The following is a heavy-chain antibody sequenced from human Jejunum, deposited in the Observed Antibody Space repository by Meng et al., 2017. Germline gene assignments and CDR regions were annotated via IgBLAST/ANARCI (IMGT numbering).Heavy chain of an antibody. CDR3: ATIQSSPHFFNY. CDR1: GDSVTSGSYH. Sequence: QGQLQESGPGLGKPSQTLARAGTVSGDSVTSGSYHWSWIRQPPGKGLEWIGYIHHSGITYYNPSLRSRLLISIDTSKRQLSLTLNSVTAADTALYYCATIQSSPHFFNYWGQGTLVTVSS. V-gene: IGHV4-30-4*01. J-gene: IGHJ4*02. CDR2: IHHSGIT. D-gene: IGHD6-6*01.